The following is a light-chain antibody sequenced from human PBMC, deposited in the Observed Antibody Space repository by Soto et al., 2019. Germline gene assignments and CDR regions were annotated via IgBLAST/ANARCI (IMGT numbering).Light chain of an antibody. CDR3: CSYAGSGTLAV. J-gene: IGLJ3*02. Sequence: QSALTQPASVSGSPGQSITISCTGTSSDVGSYNLVSWYQQHPGKAPKLMIYEGNKRPSGTSNRFSGSKSGNTASLTISGLQAEDEADYYCCSYAGSGTLAVFGGGTKLTVL. CDR2: EGN. CDR1: SSDVGSYNL. V-gene: IGLV2-23*01.